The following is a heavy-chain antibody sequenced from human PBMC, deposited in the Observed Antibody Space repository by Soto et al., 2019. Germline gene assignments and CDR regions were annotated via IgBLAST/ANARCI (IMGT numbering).Heavy chain of an antibody. CDR2: IWYDGSNK. J-gene: IGHJ3*02. CDR1: GFTFSSYG. V-gene: IGHV3-33*01. Sequence: GGSLRLSCAAPGFTFSSYGMHWVRQAPGKGLEWVAVIWYDGSNKYYADSVKGRFTISRDNSKNTLYLQMNSLRAEDTAVYYCARDKGSSGPRLQAFDIWGQGTMVTVSS. D-gene: IGHD6-19*01. CDR3: ARDKGSSGPRLQAFDI.